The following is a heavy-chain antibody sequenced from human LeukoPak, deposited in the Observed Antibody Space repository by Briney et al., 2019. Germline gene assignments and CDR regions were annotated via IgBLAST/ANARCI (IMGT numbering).Heavy chain of an antibody. V-gene: IGHV3-53*04. CDR3: ASDIPQSYYYYGMDV. J-gene: IGHJ6*02. CDR1: GFTVSSNY. Sequence: GGSLRLSCAASGFTVSSNYMSWVRQAPGKGLEWVSVIYSGGSTYYADSVKGRFTISRHNSENTLYLQMNSLRAEDTAVYYCASDIPQSYYYYGMDVWGQGTTVTVSS. CDR2: IYSGGST. D-gene: IGHD2-21*01.